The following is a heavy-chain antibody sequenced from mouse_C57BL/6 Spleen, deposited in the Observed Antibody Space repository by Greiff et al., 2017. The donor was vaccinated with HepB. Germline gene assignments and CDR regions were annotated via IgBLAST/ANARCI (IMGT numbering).Heavy chain of an antibody. Sequence: EVQLVESGGGLVQPGASLRLSCAASGFTFTDYYMSWVRQPPGKAPAWLALIRNKANGYTTEYTASVKGRFTISRDNSQNILYLQMNTLRAEDSATYYCVKASTGSWFAYWGQGTLVTVSA. J-gene: IGHJ3*01. CDR1: GFTFTDYY. V-gene: IGHV7-4*01. D-gene: IGHD4-1*02. CDR3: VKASTGSWFAY. CDR2: IRNKANGYTT.